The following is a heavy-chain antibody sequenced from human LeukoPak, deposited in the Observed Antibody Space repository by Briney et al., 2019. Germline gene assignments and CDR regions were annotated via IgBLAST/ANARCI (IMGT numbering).Heavy chain of an antibody. CDR2: INPSGGST. V-gene: IGHV1-46*01. CDR1: GYTFTSYY. CDR3: ARDAVAGTSFDY. D-gene: IGHD6-19*01. Sequence: ASGKVSCKASGYTFTSYYMHWVRQAPGQGLEWMGIINPSGGSTSYAQKFQGRVTMTRDTSTSTVYMELSSLRSEDTAVYYCARDAVAGTSFDYWGQGTLVTVSS. J-gene: IGHJ4*02.